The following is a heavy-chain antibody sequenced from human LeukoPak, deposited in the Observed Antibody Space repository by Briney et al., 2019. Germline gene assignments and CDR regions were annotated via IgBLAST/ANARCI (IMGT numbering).Heavy chain of an antibody. CDR2: IYNGGST. J-gene: IGHJ6*03. CDR3: ARDASPFRSGTPTYMDV. Sequence: GGSLRLSCAASGFTVSSNYMSWVRQAPGKGLEGVSVIYNGGSTYYAGSVKGRFTISRDNSKNTLYLQMNSLRAEDTAVYYCARDASPFRSGTPTYMDVWRKGTTVTVSS. CDR1: GFTVSSNY. D-gene: IGHD3-3*01. V-gene: IGHV3-53*01.